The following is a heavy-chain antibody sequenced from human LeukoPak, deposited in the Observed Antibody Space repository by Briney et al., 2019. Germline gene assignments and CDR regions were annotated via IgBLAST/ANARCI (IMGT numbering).Heavy chain of an antibody. CDR3: AKVVGTGTTPTDY. J-gene: IGHJ4*02. D-gene: IGHD1-1*01. V-gene: IGHV3-23*01. Sequence: GGSLRLSCAASGFTFSNYAMTWVRQAPGKGLECVSVIIGSGSNTDYADSVKCRFTISRDNSRNTLSLQMNSLRAEDTAVYYCAKVVGTGTTPTDYWGQGTLVTVSS. CDR1: GFTFSNYA. CDR2: IIGSGSNT.